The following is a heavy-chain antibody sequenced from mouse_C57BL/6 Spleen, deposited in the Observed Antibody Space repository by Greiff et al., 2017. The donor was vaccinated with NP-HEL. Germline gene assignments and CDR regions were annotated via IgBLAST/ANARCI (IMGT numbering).Heavy chain of an antibody. D-gene: IGHD1-1*01. Sequence: QVQLQQSGAELVKPGASVKLSCKASGYAFSSYWMNWVKQRPGKGLEWIGQIYPGDGDTNYNGKFKGKATLTADKSSSTAYMQLSSLTSEDSAVYFCARDYYGSSPFAYWGQGTLVTVSA. J-gene: IGHJ3*01. V-gene: IGHV1-80*01. CDR2: IYPGDGDT. CDR3: ARDYYGSSPFAY. CDR1: GYAFSSYW.